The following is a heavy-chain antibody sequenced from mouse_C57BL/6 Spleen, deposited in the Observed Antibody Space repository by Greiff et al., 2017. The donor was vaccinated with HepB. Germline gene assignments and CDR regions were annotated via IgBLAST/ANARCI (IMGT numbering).Heavy chain of an antibody. CDR1: GYTFTSYW. Sequence: QVQLKQPGAELVKPGASVKMSCKASGYTFTSYWITWVKQRPGQGLEWIGDIYPGSGSTNYNEKFKSKATLTVDTSSSTAYMQLSSLTSEDSAVYYCARGIYYYGSSYLLDYWGQGTTLTVSS. CDR3: ARGIYYYGSSYLLDY. J-gene: IGHJ2*01. CDR2: IYPGSGST. D-gene: IGHD1-1*01. V-gene: IGHV1-55*01.